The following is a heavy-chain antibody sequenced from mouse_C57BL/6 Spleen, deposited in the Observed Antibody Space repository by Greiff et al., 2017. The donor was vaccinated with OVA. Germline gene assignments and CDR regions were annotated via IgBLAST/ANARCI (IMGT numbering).Heavy chain of an antibody. V-gene: IGHV5-9-1*02. Sequence: EVKLMEPGEGLVKPGGSLKLSCEASGYTFSSYAMSWVRQTPEKRLEWVGYISSGGDYTYYADTVKGRFTISRDNARNTLYLQMSSLKSEDTAMYYCTRDDDCSSPMDYWGQGTSVTVSS. J-gene: IGHJ4*01. CDR1: GYTFSSYA. D-gene: IGHD1-1*01. CDR3: TRDDDCSSPMDY. CDR2: ISSGGDYT.